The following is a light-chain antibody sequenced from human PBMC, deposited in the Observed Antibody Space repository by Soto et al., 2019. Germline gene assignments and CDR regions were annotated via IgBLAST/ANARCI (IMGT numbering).Light chain of an antibody. J-gene: IGLJ2*01. CDR3: ETWDDSLTGVV. CDR2: SNN. V-gene: IGLV1-44*01. Sequence: QSVLTQPPSASGTPGQRVTISCSGSSSNIATNTVNWYQHFPRTAPKLLIFSNNQRPSGVPDRFSGSTSGTSASLAISGLQSEDEADYYCETWDDSLTGVVFGGGTKLTVL. CDR1: SSNIATNT.